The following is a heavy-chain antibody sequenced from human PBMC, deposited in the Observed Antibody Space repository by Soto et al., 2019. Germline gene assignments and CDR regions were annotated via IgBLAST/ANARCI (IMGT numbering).Heavy chain of an antibody. CDR3: ASCGGYRYGQRGSSYYYSYGMDV. V-gene: IGHV4-4*02. CDR2: IYHSGST. Sequence: TLSLTCAVSCCSISSSNCWSWVRQPPGKGLEWIGEIYHSGSTNYNPSLKSRVTISVDKSKNQFSLKLSSVTAADTAVYYCASCGGYRYGQRGSSYYYSYGMDVLGQGTTVTVSS. CDR1: CCSISSSNC. D-gene: IGHD5-18*01. J-gene: IGHJ6*02.